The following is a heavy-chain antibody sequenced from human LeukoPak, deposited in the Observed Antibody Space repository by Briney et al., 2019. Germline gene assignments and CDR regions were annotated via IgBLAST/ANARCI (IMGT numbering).Heavy chain of an antibody. Sequence: GGSLRPSCAASGSYWMHWVRQAPGKGLVWVSHINSDGSWTSYADSVKGRFTISKDNAKNTVYLQMNNLRAEDTAVYYCVSFYETYWGRGTLVTVSS. D-gene: IGHD2/OR15-2a*01. CDR2: INSDGSWT. V-gene: IGHV3-74*01. CDR1: GSYW. CDR3: VSFYETY. J-gene: IGHJ4*02.